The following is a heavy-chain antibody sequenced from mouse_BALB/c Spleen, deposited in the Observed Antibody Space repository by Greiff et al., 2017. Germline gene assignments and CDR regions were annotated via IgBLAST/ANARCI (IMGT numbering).Heavy chain of an antibody. CDR2: ISSGSSTI. Sequence: EVKLVESGGGLVQPGGSRKLSCAASGFTFSSFGMHWVRQAPEKGLEWVAYISSGSSTIYYADTVKGRFTISRDNPKNTLFLQMTSLRSEDTAMYYGAAGRDYGGYYAMDYWGQGTSVTVSA. CDR3: AAGRDYGGYYAMDY. D-gene: IGHD1-1*01. J-gene: IGHJ4*01. V-gene: IGHV5-17*02. CDR1: GFTFSSFG.